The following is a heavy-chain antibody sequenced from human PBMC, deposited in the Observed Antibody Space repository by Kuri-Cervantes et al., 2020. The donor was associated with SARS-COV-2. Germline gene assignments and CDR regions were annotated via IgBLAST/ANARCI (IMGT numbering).Heavy chain of an antibody. CDR2: INPKSGAT. CDR3: ARDSVDVFDI. CDR1: GGTFSSYA. J-gene: IGHJ3*02. Sequence: ASVKVSCKASGGTFSSYAISWVRQAPGQGLEWMAWINPKSGATNYAQKFQGRVTMTTDTSISTAYMDLSRLRSDDTAVYYCARDSVDVFDIWGQGTMVTVSS. V-gene: IGHV1-2*02. D-gene: IGHD3-10*01.